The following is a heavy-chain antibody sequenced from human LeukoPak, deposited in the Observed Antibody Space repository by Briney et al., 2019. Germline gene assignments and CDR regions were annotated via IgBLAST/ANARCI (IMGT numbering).Heavy chain of an antibody. CDR2: IYYSGST. Sequence: PSQTLSLTCTVSGGSISSGDYYWSWIRQPPGKGLEWIGYIYYSGSTYYNPSLKSRITMSVDTSKNQFSLKLSSVTAADTAVYYCARVSRDYSGSYYSHFDYWGQGTLVTVSS. CDR1: GGSISSGDYY. CDR3: ARVSRDYSGSYYSHFDY. D-gene: IGHD3-10*01. J-gene: IGHJ4*02. V-gene: IGHV4-30-4*01.